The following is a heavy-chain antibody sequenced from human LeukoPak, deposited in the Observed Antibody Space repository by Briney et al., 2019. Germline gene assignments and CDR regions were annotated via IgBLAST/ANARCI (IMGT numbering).Heavy chain of an antibody. V-gene: IGHV1-8*01. CDR2: MNPNSGNT. Sequence: ASVKVSCKASGYTFTSYDINWVRQATGQGLECMGWMNPNSGNTGYAQKFQGRVTMTRNTSISTAYMELSSLRSEDTAVYYCARGISSGWGHYYYYYMDVWGKGTTVTISS. CDR3: ARGISSGWGHYYYYYMDV. CDR1: GYTFTSYD. J-gene: IGHJ6*03. D-gene: IGHD6-19*01.